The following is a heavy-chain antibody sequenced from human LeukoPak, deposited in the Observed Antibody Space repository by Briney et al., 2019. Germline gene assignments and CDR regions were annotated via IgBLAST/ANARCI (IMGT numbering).Heavy chain of an antibody. CDR1: GFTVSSNY. CDR3: AGPPYTSHFFRES. D-gene: IGHD2-2*01. CDR2: IHSGGST. Sequence: GGSLRLSCEVSGFTVSSNYMIWVRQAPGKGLEWVSVIHSGGSTYYADSVKGRFTISRDNSKNTLYLQMNSLRAEDTAVYYSAGPPYTSHFFRESWGQGTLVTVSS. V-gene: IGHV3-53*01. J-gene: IGHJ5*02.